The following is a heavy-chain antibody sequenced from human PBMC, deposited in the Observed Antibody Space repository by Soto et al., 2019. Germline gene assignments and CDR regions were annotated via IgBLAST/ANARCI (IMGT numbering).Heavy chain of an antibody. Sequence: SETLSLTCTVSGGSISSSSYYWGWIRQPPGKGLEWIGSIYYSGSTYYNPSLKSRVTISVDTSKNQFSLKLSSVTAADTAVYYCARDRLVGNQHAFDIWGQGTMVTVSS. D-gene: IGHD6-6*01. J-gene: IGHJ3*02. CDR2: IYYSGST. CDR1: GGSISSSSYY. CDR3: ARDRLVGNQHAFDI. V-gene: IGHV4-39*07.